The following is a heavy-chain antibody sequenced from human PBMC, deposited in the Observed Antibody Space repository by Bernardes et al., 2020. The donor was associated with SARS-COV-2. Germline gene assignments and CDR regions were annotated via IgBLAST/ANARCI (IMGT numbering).Heavy chain of an antibody. CDR3: ARGNWGKRGRGAYYYYYGMDV. CDR2: INHSGSS. D-gene: IGHD7-27*01. Sequence: SETLSLTCAVYGGSFSGYYWSWIRQPPGKGLEWIGEINHSGSSNYNPSLKSRVTISVDTSKNQFSLKLSSVTAADTAVYYCARGNWGKRGRGAYYYYYGMDVWGQGTTVTVSS. V-gene: IGHV4-34*01. J-gene: IGHJ6*02. CDR1: GGSFSGYY.